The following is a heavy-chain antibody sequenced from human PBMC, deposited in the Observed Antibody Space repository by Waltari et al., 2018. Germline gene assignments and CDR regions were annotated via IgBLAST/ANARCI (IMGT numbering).Heavy chain of an antibody. Sequence: ELLVVESGGHSVRPGEALRLSCTAAGLRVDGPARTWVRQGPGKGLELVSGIGWNGDNIDYADSVKGRFTISRDKAKNSVFLQMNGLKVEDTARYFCAKDLVYNTPGIDVWGRGTTVIVSS. CDR2: IGWNGDNI. CDR3: AKDLVYNTPGIDV. J-gene: IGHJ6*02. D-gene: IGHD1-20*01. CDR1: GLRVDGPA. V-gene: IGHV3-9*01.